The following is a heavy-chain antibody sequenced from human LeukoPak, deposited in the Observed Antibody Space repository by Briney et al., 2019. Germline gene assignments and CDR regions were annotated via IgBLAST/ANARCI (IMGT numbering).Heavy chain of an antibody. CDR2: FDPEDGET. CDR3: ATDRDYYCYYGMDV. CDR1: GYTLTELS. J-gene: IGHJ6*02. V-gene: IGHV1-24*01. Sequence: ASVKVSCKVSGYTLTELSMHWVRQAPGKGLEWMGGFDPEDGETIYAQKFQGRVTMTEDTSTDTAYMELSSLRSEDTAVYYCATDRDYYCYYGMDVWGQGTTVTVSS.